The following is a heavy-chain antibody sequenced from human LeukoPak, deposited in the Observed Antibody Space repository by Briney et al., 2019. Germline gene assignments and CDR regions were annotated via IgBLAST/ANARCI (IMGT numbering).Heavy chain of an antibody. V-gene: IGHV4-59*01. D-gene: IGHD4-17*01. Sequence: PSETLSLTCTVSGGSISSYYWSWIRQPPGKGLEWIGYIYYSGSTNYNPSLKSRVTISVDTSKNQFSLKLSSVTAADTAVYYCARVGDYGFFLLDYWGQGTLVTVSS. CDR1: GGSISSYY. CDR3: ARVGDYGFFLLDY. J-gene: IGHJ4*02. CDR2: IYYSGST.